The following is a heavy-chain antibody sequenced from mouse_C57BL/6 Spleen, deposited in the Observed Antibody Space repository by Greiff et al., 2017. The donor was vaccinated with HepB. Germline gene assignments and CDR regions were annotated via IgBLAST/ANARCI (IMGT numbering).Heavy chain of an antibody. CDR1: GYTFTDYY. CDR3: ARSHYYGLFAY. V-gene: IGHV1-26*01. CDR2: INPNNGGT. J-gene: IGHJ3*01. Sequence: VQLQQSGPELVKPGASVKISCKASGYTFTDYYMNWVKQSHGKSLEWIGDINPNNGGTSYNQKFKGKATLTVDKSSSTAYMELRSLTSEDSAVYYCARSHYYGLFAYWGQGTLVTVSA. D-gene: IGHD2-1*01.